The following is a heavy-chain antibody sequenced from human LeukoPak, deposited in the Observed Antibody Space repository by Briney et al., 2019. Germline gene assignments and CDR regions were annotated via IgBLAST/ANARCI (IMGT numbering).Heavy chain of an antibody. CDR3: ARDGAIAAAGYYYYYYMDV. Sequence: GGSLRLSCAASGFTFRTSPMHWVRQAPGKGLEWVAVISYDGKIKVYADSVKGRFAISRDIAKNTLYLQVNSLRAEDTAVYYCARDGAIAAAGYYYYYYMDVWGKGTTVTVSS. D-gene: IGHD6-13*01. V-gene: IGHV3-30*09. CDR2: ISYDGKIK. J-gene: IGHJ6*03. CDR1: GFTFRTSP.